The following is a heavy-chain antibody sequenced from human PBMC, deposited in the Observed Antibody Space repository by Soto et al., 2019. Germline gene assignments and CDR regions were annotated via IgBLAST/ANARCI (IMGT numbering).Heavy chain of an antibody. V-gene: IGHV3-15*01. CDR1: GFTFSNAW. J-gene: IGHJ3*02. Sequence: PGGSLRLSCAASGFTFSNAWMSWVRQAPGKGLEWVGRIKSKTDGGTTDYAAPVKGRFTISRDDSKNTLYLQMNSLKTEDTAVYYCTTDLGYCSSTSCTLPSDAFDIWGQGTMVTVSS. CDR2: IKSKTDGGTT. D-gene: IGHD2-2*01. CDR3: TTDLGYCSSTSCTLPSDAFDI.